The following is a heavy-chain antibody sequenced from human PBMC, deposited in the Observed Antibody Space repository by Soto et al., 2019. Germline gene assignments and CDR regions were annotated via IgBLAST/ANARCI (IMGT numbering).Heavy chain of an antibody. D-gene: IGHD6-19*01. Sequence: PSETLSLTCTVSGGSISSYYWSWIRQPPGKGLEWIGYIYYSGSTNYNPSLKSRVTISVDTSKNQFSLKLSSVTAADTAVYYCARDSSGWYGDLFDYWGQGTLVTVSS. CDR3: ARDSSGWYGDLFDY. CDR1: GGSISSYY. CDR2: IYYSGST. J-gene: IGHJ4*02. V-gene: IGHV4-59*01.